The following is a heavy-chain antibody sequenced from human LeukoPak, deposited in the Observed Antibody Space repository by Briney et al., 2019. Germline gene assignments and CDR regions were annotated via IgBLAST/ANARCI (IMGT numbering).Heavy chain of an antibody. CDR1: GFTFSSYG. J-gene: IGHJ6*02. CDR2: IWYDGSNK. Sequence: GRSLRLSCAASGFTFSSYGMHWVRQAPGKGLEWVAVIWYDGSNKYYADSVKGRFTISRDNSKNTLYLQVNSLRAEDTAVYYCARGTRDPGSYYYYYGMDVWGQGTTVTVSS. V-gene: IGHV3-33*01. D-gene: IGHD1-1*01. CDR3: ARGTRDPGSYYYYYGMDV.